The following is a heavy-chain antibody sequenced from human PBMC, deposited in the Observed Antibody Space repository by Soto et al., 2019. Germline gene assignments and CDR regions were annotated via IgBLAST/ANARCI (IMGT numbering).Heavy chain of an antibody. D-gene: IGHD3-22*01. Sequence: PSETLSLTCAVYGGSFSGYYWSWIRQPPGKGLEWIGEINHSGSTNYNPSLKSRVTISVDKSKNQFSLKLSSVTAADTAVYYCARKRYDSSGYYPTYYYYYGMDVWGQGTTVTVSS. V-gene: IGHV4-34*01. CDR3: ARKRYDSSGYYPTYYYYYGMDV. CDR2: INHSGST. J-gene: IGHJ6*02. CDR1: GGSFSGYY.